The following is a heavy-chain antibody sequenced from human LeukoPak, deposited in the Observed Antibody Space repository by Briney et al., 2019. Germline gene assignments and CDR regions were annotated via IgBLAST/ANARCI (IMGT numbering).Heavy chain of an antibody. D-gene: IGHD2-21*02. CDR1: GDSLNTYY. V-gene: IGHV4-59*01. CDR3: ARVVRGVVTSNCFDP. CDR2: VASSGTS. Sequence: SETLSLTCTVSGDSLNTYYWTWIRQTPGKELEWIGFVASSGTSNCNPSLKSRVSISIDTSKNQFSLALTSVTPADTAVYYCARVVRGVVTSNCFDPRGQGTLVSASS. J-gene: IGHJ5*02.